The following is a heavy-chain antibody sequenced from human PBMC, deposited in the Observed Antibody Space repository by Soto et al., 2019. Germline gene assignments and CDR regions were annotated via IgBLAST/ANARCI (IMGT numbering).Heavy chain of an antibody. CDR3: AKDLKASGGHSGTLNYYYGMDV. D-gene: IGHD3-10*01. CDR1: GFSFSTHG. J-gene: IGHJ6*02. CDR2: ISYDGFIK. V-gene: IGHV3-30*18. Sequence: QVQLVESGGGVVQPGRSLRLSCASSGFSFSTHGMQWVRQAPGKGLEWVAIISYDGFIKYSADDVKGRFTISRDNSKNTRFLQMDSLRAEDSAVYYCAKDLKASGGHSGTLNYYYGMDVWGHWTTVIVSS.